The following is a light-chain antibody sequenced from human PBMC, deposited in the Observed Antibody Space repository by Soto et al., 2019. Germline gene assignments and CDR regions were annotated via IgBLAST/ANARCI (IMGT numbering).Light chain of an antibody. J-gene: IGKJ4*01. CDR3: QQLDTYPLT. Sequence: DIQLTQSPSFLSASVGDRVTITCRASQGISSSLAWYQQKPGKAPNLLIYAASTLQSGVPSRFSGSGSGTDFTLTISSLQPEDSATYHCQQLDTYPLTFGGGTRVEIK. V-gene: IGKV1-9*01. CDR2: AAS. CDR1: QGISSS.